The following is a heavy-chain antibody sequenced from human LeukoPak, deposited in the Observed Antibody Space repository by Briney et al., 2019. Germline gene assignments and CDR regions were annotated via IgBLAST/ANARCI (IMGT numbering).Heavy chain of an antibody. CDR2: IYYSGST. Sequence: SETLSLTCTVSGGSISSSSYYWGWIRQPPGKGLEWIGSIYYSGSTYYNPSLKSRVTISVDTSKNQFSLKLSSVTAADTAVYYCARVNSFGYYYDSSGYYHKLFDYWGQGTLVTVSS. J-gene: IGHJ4*02. CDR1: GGSISSSSYY. V-gene: IGHV4-39*07. D-gene: IGHD3-22*01. CDR3: ARVNSFGYYYDSSGYYHKLFDY.